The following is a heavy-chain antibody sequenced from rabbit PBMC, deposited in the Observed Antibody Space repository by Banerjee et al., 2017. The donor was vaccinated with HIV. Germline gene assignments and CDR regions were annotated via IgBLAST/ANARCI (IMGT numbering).Heavy chain of an antibody. CDR3: ARRPYAGYGCNL. CDR1: GFSFSSSYY. CDR2: IYASSGST. Sequence: QSLEESGGDLVKPGASLTLTCTASGFSFSSSYYMCWVRQAPGKGLEWIACIYASSGSTHYANWAKGRFTGSKTSSTTVTLQMTSLTAADTATYFCARRPYAGYGCNLWGPGTSSPS. V-gene: IGHV1S40*01. D-gene: IGHD7-1*01. J-gene: IGHJ4*01.